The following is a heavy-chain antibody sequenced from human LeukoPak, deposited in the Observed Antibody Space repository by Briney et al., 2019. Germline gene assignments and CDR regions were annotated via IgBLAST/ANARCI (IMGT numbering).Heavy chain of an antibody. V-gene: IGHV4-59*01. CDR1: GGSISSYY. J-gene: IGHJ6*02. D-gene: IGHD5-12*01. Sequence: SETLSLTCTVCGGSISSYYWSWIRQPPGKGLEWIGYIYYSGSTNYNPSLKSRVTISVDTSKNQFSLKLSSVTAADTAVYYCARTHSGYDRRTYYYYYGMDVWGQGTTVTVSS. CDR3: ARTHSGYDRRTYYYYYGMDV. CDR2: IYYSGST.